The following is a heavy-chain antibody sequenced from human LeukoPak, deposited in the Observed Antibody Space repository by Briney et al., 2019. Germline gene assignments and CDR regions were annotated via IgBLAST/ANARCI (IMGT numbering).Heavy chain of an antibody. Sequence: PSGTLSLTCTVSGDSISNDNWWSWVRQPPGKGLEWIGEMYHSGRINYNPSLKSRVTISVEKSKNYFSLNLTSVTAADTALYYCARGGFFAPFDYWVQGTLVTVSP. CDR1: GDSISNDNW. V-gene: IGHV4-4*02. D-gene: IGHD5-12*01. CDR2: MYHSGRI. CDR3: ARGGFFAPFDY. J-gene: IGHJ4*02.